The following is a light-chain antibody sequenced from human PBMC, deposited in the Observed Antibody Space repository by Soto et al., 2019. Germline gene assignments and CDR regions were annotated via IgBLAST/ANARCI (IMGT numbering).Light chain of an antibody. J-gene: IGKJ4*01. Sequence: DIHMTQSPSSLSASVGDRVTITCRASQSISSWLAWYQQKPGKAHKLLIFDAYSLESGVPSRFSGSRSGTEFTLTITSLQPDDYATYYCQQYNSYSPRTFGGGTKVDIK. CDR3: QQYNSYSPRT. V-gene: IGKV1-5*01. CDR2: DAY. CDR1: QSISSW.